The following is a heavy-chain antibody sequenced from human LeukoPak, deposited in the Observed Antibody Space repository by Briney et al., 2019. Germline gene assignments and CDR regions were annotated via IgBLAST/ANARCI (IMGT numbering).Heavy chain of an antibody. D-gene: IGHD6-13*01. CDR3: AKGLGLAAALEDFDY. V-gene: IGHV3-23*01. J-gene: IGHJ4*02. CDR2: ISHSGGST. CDR1: GFTFSTSW. Sequence: GESLRLSCAASGFTFSTSWMHWVRQTPGKGLVWVSVISHSGGSTYYADSVRGRFTISRDDSKNTLYLQMNSLRAEDTAVYYCAKGLGLAAALEDFDYWGQGTLVTVSS.